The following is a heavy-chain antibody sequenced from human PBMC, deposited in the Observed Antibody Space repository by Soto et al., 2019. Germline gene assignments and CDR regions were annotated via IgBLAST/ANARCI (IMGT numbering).Heavy chain of an antibody. CDR2: IWYDGSNK. D-gene: IGHD3-3*01. CDR1: GFTFSRYG. J-gene: IGHJ6*02. CDR3: ARGIEYYDFWMGGMDV. V-gene: IGHV3-33*01. Sequence: HPGGSLRLSCAASGFTFSRYGMHWVRQAPGKGLEWVAVIWYDGSNKYYADSVKGRFTISRDNSKNTLYLQMNSLRAEDTAVYYCARGIEYYDFWMGGMDVWGQGTTVTVYS.